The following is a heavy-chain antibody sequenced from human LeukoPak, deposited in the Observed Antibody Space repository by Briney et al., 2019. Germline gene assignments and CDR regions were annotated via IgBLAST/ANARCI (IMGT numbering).Heavy chain of an antibody. J-gene: IGHJ6*04. D-gene: IGHD6-13*01. CDR3: ASRIAAADDYYYGMDV. V-gene: IGHV1-69*01. Sequence: SVKVSCKASGGTFSSYAISWVRQAAGQGLEWMGGIIPIFGTANYAQKFQGRVTITADESTSTAYMELSSLRSEDTAVYYCASRIAAADDYYYGMDVWGKGTTVTVSS. CDR1: GGTFSSYA. CDR2: IIPIFGTA.